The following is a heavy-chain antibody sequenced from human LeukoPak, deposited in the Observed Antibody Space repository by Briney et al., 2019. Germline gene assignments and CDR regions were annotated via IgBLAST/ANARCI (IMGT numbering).Heavy chain of an antibody. Sequence: PGGSLRLSCAASGFTFSSYAMSWVRQAPGKGLEWVSATSGSGGSTYYVDSVKGRFTTSRDNSKNTLYLQMNSLRAEDTAVYYCAVIRVAATFDYWGQGTLVTVSS. CDR2: TSGSGGST. D-gene: IGHD2-15*01. J-gene: IGHJ4*02. CDR1: GFTFSSYA. V-gene: IGHV3-23*01. CDR3: AVIRVAATFDY.